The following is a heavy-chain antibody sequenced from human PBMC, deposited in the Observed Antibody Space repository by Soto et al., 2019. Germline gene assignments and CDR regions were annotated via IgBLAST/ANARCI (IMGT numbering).Heavy chain of an antibody. CDR3: VSQRTSVLTQAYFDY. D-gene: IGHD2-8*01. CDR1: GGSVSNSNYY. V-gene: IGHV4-39*01. CDR2: VYYRGRS. Sequence: TSETLSLTCTVSGGSVSNSNYYWGWIRQSPGKGLEWIGSVYYRGRSYSKSSVKSRVTISVDTSKNQFSLNLNSVTASDTAVYFCVSQRTSVLTQAYFDYWGPGALVTVSS. J-gene: IGHJ4*02.